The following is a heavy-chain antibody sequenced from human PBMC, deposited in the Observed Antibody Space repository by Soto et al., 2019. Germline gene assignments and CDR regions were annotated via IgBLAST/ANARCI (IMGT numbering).Heavy chain of an antibody. D-gene: IGHD6-6*01. CDR3: ARAVAARALDY. V-gene: IGHV4-34*01. Sequence: SETLSLTCAVYGGSFSGYYWSWIRQPPGKGLEWIGEINHSGSTNYNPSLKSRVTISVDTSKNQFSLKLSSVTAADTAVYYCARAVAARALDYWGQGTQVTVSS. J-gene: IGHJ4*02. CDR2: INHSGST. CDR1: GGSFSGYY.